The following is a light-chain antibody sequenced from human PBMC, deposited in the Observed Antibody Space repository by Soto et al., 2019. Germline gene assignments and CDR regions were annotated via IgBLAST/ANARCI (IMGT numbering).Light chain of an antibody. CDR1: QTVNSK. J-gene: IGKJ5*01. CDR2: GAS. V-gene: IGKV3-15*01. Sequence: EIVVTQSPATLSVSPGERVTLSCRTSQTVNSKLAWYQQQPGQAPRLLIHGASTRATDIPARFSGSGSGTESTLTISSLQSEDFAIYYCQHYNNWPPITFGQGTRLEIK. CDR3: QHYNNWPPIT.